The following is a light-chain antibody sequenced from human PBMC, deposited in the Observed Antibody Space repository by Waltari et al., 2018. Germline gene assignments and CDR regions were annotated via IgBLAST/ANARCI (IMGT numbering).Light chain of an antibody. J-gene: IGLJ3*02. CDR2: KDT. CDR1: ALPKQY. Sequence: SYELTQPPSVSVSPGQTARTTCFGDALPKQYVHWYQQRPGQAPVLFIFKDTKRPSGIPERFSGSASGTTVTLTISGVQAEDEADYYCQSADSSGTSRVFGGGTKLTVL. CDR3: QSADSSGTSRV. V-gene: IGLV3-25*03.